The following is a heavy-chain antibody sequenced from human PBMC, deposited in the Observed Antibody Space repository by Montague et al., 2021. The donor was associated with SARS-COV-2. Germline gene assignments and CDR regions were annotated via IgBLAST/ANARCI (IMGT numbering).Heavy chain of an antibody. V-gene: IGHV4-34*01. Sequence: SETLSLTCAVYGGSFSGYYWTWIRQSPGKGLEWIAEINHSGTTNYNFNPSLRSRVTMSVDTSKSQFSLKLSSVTAADTGVYYCARWDPQTLTLIGLRGKSASNYWGRGALVTVSS. CDR3: ARWDPQTLTLIGLRGKSASNY. J-gene: IGHJ4*02. D-gene: IGHD4-23*01. CDR1: GGSFSGYY. CDR2: INHSGTT.